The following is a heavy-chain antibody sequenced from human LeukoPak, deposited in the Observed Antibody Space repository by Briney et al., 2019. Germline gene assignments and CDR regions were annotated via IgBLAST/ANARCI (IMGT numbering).Heavy chain of an antibody. CDR3: ATDCSSTSCYLFDP. J-gene: IGHJ5*02. V-gene: IGHV1-2*02. Sequence: ASVKVSCEAPGYTFTGYYMHWVRQAPGQGLEWMGWINPNSGGTNYAQKFQGRVTMTRDTSISTAYMELSRLRSDDTAVYYCATDCSSTSCYLFDPWGQGTLVTVSS. D-gene: IGHD2-2*01. CDR2: INPNSGGT. CDR1: GYTFTGYY.